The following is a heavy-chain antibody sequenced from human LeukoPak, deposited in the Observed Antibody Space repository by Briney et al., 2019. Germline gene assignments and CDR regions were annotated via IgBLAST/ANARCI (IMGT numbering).Heavy chain of an antibody. Sequence: PSETLSLTCTVSGGSISSSSYYWGWIRQPPGKGLEWVAFIRYDGSNKYYADSVKGRFTISRDNSKNTLYLQMNSLRAEDTAVYYCAKEGHAYGSPYYFDYWGQGTLVTVSS. V-gene: IGHV3-30*02. CDR3: AKEGHAYGSPYYFDY. CDR2: IRYDGSNK. J-gene: IGHJ4*02. D-gene: IGHD4-17*01. CDR1: GGSISSSSYY.